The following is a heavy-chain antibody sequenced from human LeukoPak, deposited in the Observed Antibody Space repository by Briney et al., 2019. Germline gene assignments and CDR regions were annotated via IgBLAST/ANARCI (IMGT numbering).Heavy chain of an antibody. CDR1: GLTFSSYW. CDR3: ARKDFWSGTIDY. J-gene: IGHJ4*02. Sequence: GGSLRLSCVASGLTFSSYWMNWVRQAPGKGLEWVANIKQDGSEKYYVDSVKGRFTISRDNAKNSLYLQMNSLRAEDTAVYYCARKDFWSGTIDYWGQGTLVTVSS. V-gene: IGHV3-7*01. CDR2: IKQDGSEK. D-gene: IGHD3-3*01.